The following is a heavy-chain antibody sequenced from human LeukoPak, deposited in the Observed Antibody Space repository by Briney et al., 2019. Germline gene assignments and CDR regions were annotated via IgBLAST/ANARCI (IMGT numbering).Heavy chain of an antibody. J-gene: IGHJ5*02. CDR2: IYHSGST. V-gene: IGHV4-38-2*01. Sequence: SETLSLTCAVSGYSISSGYYWGWIRQPPGKGLEWIGSIYHSGSTYYNPSLKSRVTISVDTSKNQFSLKLSPVTAADTAVYYCARARYCSSTSCYAPYNWFDPWGQGTLVTVSS. CDR3: ARARYCSSTSCYAPYNWFDP. D-gene: IGHD2-2*01. CDR1: GYSISSGYY.